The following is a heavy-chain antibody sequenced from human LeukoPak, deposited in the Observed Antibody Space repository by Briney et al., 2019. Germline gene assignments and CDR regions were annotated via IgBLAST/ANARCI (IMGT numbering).Heavy chain of an antibody. CDR1: GFAASSNY. V-gene: IGHV3-53*01. CDR2: LYPDGRT. D-gene: IGHD3-10*01. CDR3: AKAKGWYGEGYFDY. Sequence: GGSLRLSCAASGFAASSNYMNWVRQAPGQGLEWVSVLYPDGRTYYADSVKGRFTISRDVSKNTLFLQMTSLRAEDTAVYYCAKAKGWYGEGYFDYWGQGTLVTVSS. J-gene: IGHJ4*02.